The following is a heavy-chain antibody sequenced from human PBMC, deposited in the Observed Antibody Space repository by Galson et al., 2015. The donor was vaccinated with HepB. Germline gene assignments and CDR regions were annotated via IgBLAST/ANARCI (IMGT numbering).Heavy chain of an antibody. D-gene: IGHD6-19*01. CDR2: ISSSSNFI. Sequence: SLRLSCAASGFTFSSYSMNWVRQAPGKGLEWVSSISSSSNFIYYADSVKGRFTISRDNAKNSLYLQMNSLRAEDTAVYYCARVGQWLAFDYWGQGTLVTVSS. CDR1: GFTFSSYS. J-gene: IGHJ4*02. V-gene: IGHV3-21*01. CDR3: ARVGQWLAFDY.